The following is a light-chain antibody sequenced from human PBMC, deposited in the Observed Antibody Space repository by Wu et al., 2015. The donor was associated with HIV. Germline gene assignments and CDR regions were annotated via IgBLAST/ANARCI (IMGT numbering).Light chain of an antibody. J-gene: IGKJ1*01. CDR1: QNINNW. Sequence: DIQMTQSPSTLAASVGDRVTLTCRASQNINNWLAWYQQKPGKAPKVLIYAASTLQSGVPSRFSGSGSGTDFTLTISSLQPEDVATYYCQKYNTAPWTFGQGTKVEMK. CDR3: QKYNTAPWT. V-gene: IGKV1-27*01. CDR2: AAS.